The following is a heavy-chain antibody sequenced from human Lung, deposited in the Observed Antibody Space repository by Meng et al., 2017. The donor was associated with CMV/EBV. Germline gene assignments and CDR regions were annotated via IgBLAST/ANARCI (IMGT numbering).Heavy chain of an antibody. CDR2: IYTSGST. CDR1: GGSIRSYY. V-gene: IGHV4-4*07. CDR3: ARGSRDEAFQH. J-gene: IGHJ1*01. Sequence: QGPVPESEQGLVKPSESLSLTCNVFGGSIRSYYWSWTRQPAGKGLEWIGRIYTSGSTNYNPSLKSRVTMSVDTSKNQFSLKLSSVTAADTAVYYCARGSRDEAFQHWGQGTLVTVSS. D-gene: IGHD5-24*01.